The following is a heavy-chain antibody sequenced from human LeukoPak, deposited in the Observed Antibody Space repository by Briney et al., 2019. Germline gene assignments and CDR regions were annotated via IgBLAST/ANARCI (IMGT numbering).Heavy chain of an antibody. CDR3: ARDHGLGGQLPVWFDP. CDR2: IKQDGSEK. CDR1: GFTFSNYW. Sequence: PGGSLRLFCAASGFTFSNYWMRWVRQAPGKGLEWVANIKQDGSEKYYVDSVKGRFTISRDNAKNSLYLQMNSLRAEDTAVYYCARDHGLGGQLPVWFDPWGQGTLVTVSS. D-gene: IGHD2-2*01. J-gene: IGHJ5*02. V-gene: IGHV3-7*01.